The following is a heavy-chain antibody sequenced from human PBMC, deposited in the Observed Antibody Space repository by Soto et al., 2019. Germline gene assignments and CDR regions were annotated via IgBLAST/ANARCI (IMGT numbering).Heavy chain of an antibody. V-gene: IGHV2-70*13. CDR1: GFSITSPGMS. CDR2: IERDDDDK. Sequence: SGPTLVNPTETLTLTCTFSGFSITSPGMSVSWIRQPPGRALEWLALIERDDDDKYYSTSLKTRLTISKDTRKNQVVMTMANMDPADTATYYCARSIRGPRKFNGMDVWGQGTTVTVSS. J-gene: IGHJ6*02. D-gene: IGHD1-20*01. CDR3: ARSIRGPRKFNGMDV.